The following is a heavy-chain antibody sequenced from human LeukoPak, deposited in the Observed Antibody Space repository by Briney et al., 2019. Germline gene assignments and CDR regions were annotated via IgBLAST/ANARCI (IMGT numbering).Heavy chain of an antibody. Sequence: SETLSLTCTVSGGSITIYYWSWIRQPAGKRLEWIGRIYTSSSTNYNPSLKSRVTMSVDTSKNQFSLKLSSVTAADTAVYYCARDRQIEVAGLSFRYYYYMDVWGKGTTVTISS. CDR3: ARDRQIEVAGLSFRYYYYMDV. D-gene: IGHD6-19*01. J-gene: IGHJ6*03. CDR2: IYTSSST. CDR1: GGSITIYY. V-gene: IGHV4-4*07.